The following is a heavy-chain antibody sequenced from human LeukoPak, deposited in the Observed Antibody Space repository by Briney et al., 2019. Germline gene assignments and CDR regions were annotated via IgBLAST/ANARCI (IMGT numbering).Heavy chain of an antibody. CDR3: ARVGRGILWFGNWFDP. Sequence: PGRSLRLSCAASGFTFDDYAMHWVRQAPGKGLEWVSGISWNSGSIGYADSVKGRFTISRDNAKNSLYLQMNSLRAEDTALYHCARVGRGILWFGNWFDPWGQGTLVTVSS. J-gene: IGHJ5*02. D-gene: IGHD3-10*01. V-gene: IGHV3-9*01. CDR1: GFTFDDYA. CDR2: ISWNSGSI.